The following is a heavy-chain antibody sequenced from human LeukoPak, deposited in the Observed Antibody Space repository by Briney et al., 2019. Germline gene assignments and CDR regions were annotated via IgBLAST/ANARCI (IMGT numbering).Heavy chain of an antibody. D-gene: IGHD6-13*01. V-gene: IGHV2-5*02. CDR3: AHRLSAAGLFDY. Sequence: SGPTLVKPTQTLTLTCTFSGFSLSTSGVGVGWIRQPPGQALEWLALVYGDDDKRYSPSLKSRLTITKDTSKNQVVLTMTNMDPVDTATYYCAHRLSAAGLFDYWGQGTLVTVSS. CDR1: GFSLSTSGVG. CDR2: VYGDDDK. J-gene: IGHJ4*02.